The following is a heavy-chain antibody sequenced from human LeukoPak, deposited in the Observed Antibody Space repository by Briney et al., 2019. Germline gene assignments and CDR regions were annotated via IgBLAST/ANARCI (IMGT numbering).Heavy chain of an antibody. D-gene: IGHD3-22*01. CDR2: ISGRGGST. V-gene: IGHV3-23*01. CDR1: GFTFSSYA. J-gene: IGHJ5*02. Sequence: GGSLRLSCAASGFTFSSYAMSWVRQAPGKGLEWVSAISGRGGSTYYADSVKGRFTISRDNSKNTLYLQMNSLRAEDTAVYYCAKAPYYFDTKGPWGQGTLVTVSS. CDR3: AKAPYYFDTKGP.